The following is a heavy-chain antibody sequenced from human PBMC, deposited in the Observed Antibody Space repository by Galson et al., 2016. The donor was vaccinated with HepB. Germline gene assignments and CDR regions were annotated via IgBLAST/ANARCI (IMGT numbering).Heavy chain of an antibody. CDR2: ISYDGINE. CDR1: GFTFNSYG. V-gene: IGHV3-30*18. Sequence: SLRLSCAASGFTFNSYGMHWVRQAPGKSLEWVALISYDGINEYYSDSVKGRFTISRDNSKNTLYLQMNSLRGDDTAVYHCAKETREDYSSFFAYWGQGTLVTVSS. D-gene: IGHD6-6*01. CDR3: AKETREDYSSFFAY. J-gene: IGHJ4*02.